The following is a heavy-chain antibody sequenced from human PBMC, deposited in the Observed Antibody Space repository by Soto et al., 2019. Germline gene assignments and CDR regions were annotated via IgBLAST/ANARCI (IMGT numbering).Heavy chain of an antibody. CDR3: AKVKGIAAGWGMDV. CDR1: GFTFSSFA. J-gene: IGHJ6*02. CDR2: MSYDGRNK. D-gene: IGHD6-13*01. Sequence: GGSLRLSCVASGFTFSSFAMHWVRQAPGKGLEWVAVMSYDGRNKNYADSVKGRVTISRDNSKNTLYLQMNSLRAEDTAVYYCAKVKGIAAGWGMDVWGQGXAVTVYS. V-gene: IGHV3-30*04.